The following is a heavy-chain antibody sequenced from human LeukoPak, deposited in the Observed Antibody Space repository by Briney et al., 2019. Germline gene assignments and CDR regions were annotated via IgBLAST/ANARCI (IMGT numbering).Heavy chain of an antibody. CDR3: ARDAGYGGNSDY. CDR1: GFIFNMYW. CDR2: INKDGSDK. J-gene: IGHJ4*02. V-gene: IGHV3-7*01. D-gene: IGHD4-23*01. Sequence: GGSLRLSCAASGFIFNMYWMTWVRQAPGKGLESVAYINKDGSDKYYVDSVKGRFTVSRDNAKNSLYLQMNSLRAEDTAVYYCARDAGYGGNSDYWGQGTLVTVSS.